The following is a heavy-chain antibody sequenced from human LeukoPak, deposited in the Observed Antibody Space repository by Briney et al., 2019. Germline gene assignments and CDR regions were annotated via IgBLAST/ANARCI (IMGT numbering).Heavy chain of an antibody. CDR1: GGSISSYY. CDR3: ARLAAAGDSYYYYGMDV. CDR2: IYYSGST. V-gene: IGHV4-59*12. J-gene: IGHJ6*02. Sequence: NPSETLSLTCTVSGGSISSYYWSWIRQPPGKGLEWIGYIYYSGSTNYNPSLKSRVTISVDTSKNQFSLKLSSVTAADTAVYYCARLAAAGDSYYYYGMDVWGQGTTVTVSS. D-gene: IGHD6-13*01.